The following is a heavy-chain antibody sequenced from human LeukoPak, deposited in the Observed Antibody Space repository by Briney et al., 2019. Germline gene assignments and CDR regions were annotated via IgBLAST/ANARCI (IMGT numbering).Heavy chain of an antibody. CDR1: GYTFTGYY. Sequence: ASVKVSCKASGYTFTGYYMHWVRQAPGQGLEWMGWINPNSGGTNYAQKFQGRVTMTRDTSISTAYMELSRLRSDDTAVYYCARWVPGYCSSTSCPYNWFDPWGQGTLVTVSS. V-gene: IGHV1-2*02. J-gene: IGHJ5*02. CDR2: INPNSGGT. CDR3: ARWVPGYCSSTSCPYNWFDP. D-gene: IGHD2-2*01.